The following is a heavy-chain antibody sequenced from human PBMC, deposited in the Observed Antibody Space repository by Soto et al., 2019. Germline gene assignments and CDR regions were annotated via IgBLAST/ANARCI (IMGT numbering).Heavy chain of an antibody. CDR2: IYYSGST. V-gene: IGHV4-59*01. CDR1: GGSISSYY. D-gene: IGHD6-19*01. CDR3: ASTKKWLAFDY. Sequence: PSETLSLTCTVSGGSISSYYWSWIRQPPGKGLEWIGYIYYSGSTNYNPSLKSRVTISVDTSKNQFSLKPSSVTAADTAVYYCASTKKWLAFDYWGQGALVTVSS. J-gene: IGHJ4*02.